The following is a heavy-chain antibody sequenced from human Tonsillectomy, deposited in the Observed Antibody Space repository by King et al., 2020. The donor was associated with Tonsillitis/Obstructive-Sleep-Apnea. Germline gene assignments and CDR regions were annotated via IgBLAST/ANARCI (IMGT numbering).Heavy chain of an antibody. V-gene: IGHV3-30*04. D-gene: IGHD3-9*01. Sequence: VQLVESGGGVVQPGRSLRLSCAASGFTFSSYTIHWVRQAPGKGLEWVAVISYDGSNKYYTDSVKGRFTISRDNSKNTLDLQMNSLRAEDTAVYYCARRVIFNRIILAIVFVTWGQGTRSPSLQ. J-gene: IGHJ3*02. CDR1: GFTFSSYT. CDR2: ISYDGSNK. CDR3: ARRVIFNRIILAIVFVT.